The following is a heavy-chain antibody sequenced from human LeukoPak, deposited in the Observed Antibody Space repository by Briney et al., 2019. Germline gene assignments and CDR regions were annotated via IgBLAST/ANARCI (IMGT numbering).Heavy chain of an antibody. J-gene: IGHJ4*02. D-gene: IGHD3-10*01. V-gene: IGHV3-7*01. CDR2: IQHDGKVK. Sequence: GGSLRLSCAASGFSISGYWMTWVRQAPGKGPEWVGNIQHDGKVKNYVDSVRGRFTISRDNAKSTLNLQMNSLRAEDTAVYYCARGRGVSLDYWGQGALVTVSS. CDR3: ARGRGVSLDY. CDR1: GFSISGYW.